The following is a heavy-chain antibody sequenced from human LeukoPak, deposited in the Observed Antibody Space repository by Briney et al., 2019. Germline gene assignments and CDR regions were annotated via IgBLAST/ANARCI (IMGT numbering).Heavy chain of an antibody. V-gene: IGHV1-18*01. D-gene: IGHD4-17*01. CDR1: GYTFTSYG. CDR3: ARHGADTVTRIHWDIFDY. CDR2: ISAYNGNT. Sequence: ASVKVSCKASGYTFTSYGISWVRQAPGQGLEWMGWISAYNGNTNYAQKLQGRVTMTTDTSTSTAYMELRSLRSDDTAVYYCARHGADTVTRIHWDIFDYWGQGTLVTVSS. J-gene: IGHJ4*02.